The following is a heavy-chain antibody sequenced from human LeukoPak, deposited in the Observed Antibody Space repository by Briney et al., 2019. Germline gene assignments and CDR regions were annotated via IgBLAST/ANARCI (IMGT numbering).Heavy chain of an antibody. CDR1: SGSISSYY. Sequence: SETLSLTCTVSSGSISSYYWSWIRQPPGKGLEWIGYIYYSGSTNYNPSLKSRVTISVDTSKNQFSLKLSSVTAADTAVYYCARHLYDFWSGYQINYYYYGMDVWGQGTTITVSS. V-gene: IGHV4-59*08. D-gene: IGHD3-3*01. CDR2: IYYSGST. J-gene: IGHJ6*02. CDR3: ARHLYDFWSGYQINYYYYGMDV.